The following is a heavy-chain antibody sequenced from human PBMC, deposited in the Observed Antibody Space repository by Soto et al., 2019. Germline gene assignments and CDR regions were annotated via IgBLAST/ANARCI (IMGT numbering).Heavy chain of an antibody. V-gene: IGHV4-39*01. CDR1: GGSISSSSYY. CDR3: AGGLNPQQDIVATDGMDV. J-gene: IGHJ6*02. D-gene: IGHD5-12*01. Sequence: QLQLQESGPGLVKPSETLSLTCTVSGGSISSSSYYWGWIRQPPGKGLEWIGSIYYSGSTYYNPSLKSRVTISVDTSKNQFSLKLSSVTAADTAVYYCAGGLNPQQDIVATDGMDVWGQGTTVTVSS. CDR2: IYYSGST.